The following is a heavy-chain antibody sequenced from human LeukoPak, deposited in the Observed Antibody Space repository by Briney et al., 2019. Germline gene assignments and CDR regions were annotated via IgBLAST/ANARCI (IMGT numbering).Heavy chain of an antibody. V-gene: IGHV1-46*01. J-gene: IGHJ6*02. Sequence: ASVNVSCKASAYTFTSYYMHWVRQAPGQGLEWMGIINPSGGSTSYAQKFQGRVTMTRDTSTSTVYMELSSLRSEDTAVYYCARVARYYYYGMDVWGQGTTVTVSS. CDR2: INPSGGST. CDR3: ARVARYYYYGMDV. CDR1: AYTFTSYY. D-gene: IGHD5-12*01.